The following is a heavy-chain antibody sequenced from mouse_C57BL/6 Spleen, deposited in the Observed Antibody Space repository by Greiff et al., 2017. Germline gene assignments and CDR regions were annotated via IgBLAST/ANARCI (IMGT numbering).Heavy chain of an antibody. CDR1: GYTFTSYW. J-gene: IGHJ4*01. Sequence: VQLQQSGAELAKPGASVKLSCKASGYTFTSYWMHWVKQRPGQGLEWIGYINPSSGYTKYNQKFKDKATLTADKSSSTAYMQLSSLTYEDSAVYYCARWEVTTVVARDAMDYWGQGTSLTLSS. V-gene: IGHV1-7*01. CDR2: INPSSGYT. D-gene: IGHD1-1*01. CDR3: ARWEVTTVVARDAMDY.